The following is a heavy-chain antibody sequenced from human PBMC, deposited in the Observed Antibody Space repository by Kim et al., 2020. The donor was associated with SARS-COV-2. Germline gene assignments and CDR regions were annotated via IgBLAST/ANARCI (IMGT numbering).Heavy chain of an antibody. D-gene: IGHD6-19*01. Sequence: GGSLRLSCAASGFTFSSYAMHWVRQAPGKGLEWVAVISYDGSNKYYADSVKGRFTISRDNSKNTLYLQMNSLRAEDTAVYYCARDTQIAVAGTLLEASGKAVGYWGQGTLVTVSS. CDR3: ARDTQIAVAGTLLEASGKAVGY. J-gene: IGHJ4*02. V-gene: IGHV3-30*04. CDR1: GFTFSSYA. CDR2: ISYDGSNK.